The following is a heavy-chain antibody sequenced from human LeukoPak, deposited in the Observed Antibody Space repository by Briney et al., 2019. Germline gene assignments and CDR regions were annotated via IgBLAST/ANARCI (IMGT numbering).Heavy chain of an antibody. CDR3: ARVIAAAGTGYYGMDV. CDR2: INTNTGNP. J-gene: IGHJ6*02. Sequence: ASVKVSCKASGYNFISYIMSWVRQAPGQGLEWMGWINTNTGNPTYAQGFTGRFVFSLDTSVSTAYLQISSLKAEDTAVYYCARVIAAAGTGYYGMDVWGQGTTVTVSS. D-gene: IGHD6-13*01. V-gene: IGHV7-4-1*02. CDR1: GYNFISYI.